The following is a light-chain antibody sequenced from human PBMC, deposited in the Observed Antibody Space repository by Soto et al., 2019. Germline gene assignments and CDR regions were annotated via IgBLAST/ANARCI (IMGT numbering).Light chain of an antibody. J-gene: IGKJ1*01. CDR3: QQYSDSPPT. Sequence: EIVLTQSPGTLSLSPGERATLSCRASQSVGSSHLAWYQQKPGQAPRLLIYGASTRATGIPDRFSGSGSGTEFTLTIDRLEPEDFAMYYCQQYSDSPPTFGQGTKVDIK. V-gene: IGKV3-20*01. CDR1: QSVGSSH. CDR2: GAS.